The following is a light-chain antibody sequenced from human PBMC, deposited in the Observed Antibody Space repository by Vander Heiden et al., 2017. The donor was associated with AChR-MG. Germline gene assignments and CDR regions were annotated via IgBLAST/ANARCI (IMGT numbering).Light chain of an antibody. J-gene: IGKJ2*01. V-gene: IGKV1-39*01. CDR3: QQSYSAPMYT. CDR1: KSISTY. Sequence: DIQMTQSPSSLSASVGDRVTITCRASKSISTYLNWYQQKPGKAPKLLIYAASSLQSGVPSRFSAYGSGTDFTLTISSLQPEDFAIYYCQQSYSAPMYTFGQGTKVEIK. CDR2: AAS.